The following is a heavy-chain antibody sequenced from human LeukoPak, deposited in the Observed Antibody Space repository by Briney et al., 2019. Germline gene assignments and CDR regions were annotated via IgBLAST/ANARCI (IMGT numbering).Heavy chain of an antibody. Sequence: GGSLRLSCAASGFTFSKHDMHWVRQAPGKGLEWVSAIGRAGDTYYPGSVKGRFTISRENANNSLFLQMSSLRAGDTAVYYCWSGLDYWGQGILVTVSS. CDR3: WSGLDY. J-gene: IGHJ4*02. CDR2: IGRAGDT. V-gene: IGHV3-13*01. D-gene: IGHD3-3*01. CDR1: GFTFSKHD.